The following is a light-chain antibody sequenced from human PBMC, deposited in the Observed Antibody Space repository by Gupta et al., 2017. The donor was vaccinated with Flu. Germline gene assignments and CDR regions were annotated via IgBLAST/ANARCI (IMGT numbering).Light chain of an antibody. Sequence: QSALTQPRSVSGSPGQSVAIPCTGTSSDVGAYDYVAWYQQHPYQAPKLIIDGVNRLPAGVPGRLAGTKSVNTASLTIAGLQPEDEGNYHSNAYGVSDVVGGGTRLTVL. CDR2: GVN. CDR1: SSDVGAYDY. CDR3: NAYGVSDV. V-gene: IGLV2-11*01. J-gene: IGLJ2*01.